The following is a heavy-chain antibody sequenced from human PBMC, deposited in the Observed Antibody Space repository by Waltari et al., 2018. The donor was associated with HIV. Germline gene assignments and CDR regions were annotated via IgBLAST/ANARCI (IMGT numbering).Heavy chain of an antibody. D-gene: IGHD2-15*01. J-gene: IGHJ6*02. CDR2: ISSSSSYI. CDR3: ARTYHYYYYYGMDV. CDR1: GFPFSSYS. V-gene: IGHV3-21*01. Sequence: EVQLVESGGGLVKPGGSLRLSCAASGFPFSSYSLNWVRQAPGKGLEWVSSISSSSSYIYYADSVKGRFTISRDNAKNSLYLQMNSLRAEDTAVYYCARTYHYYYYYGMDVWGQGTTVTVSS.